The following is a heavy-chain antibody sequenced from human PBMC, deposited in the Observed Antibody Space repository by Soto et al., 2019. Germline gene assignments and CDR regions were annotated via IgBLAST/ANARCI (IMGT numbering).Heavy chain of an antibody. CDR3: GRYTTYYYYYMDV. CDR1: GFTFSSYA. V-gene: IGHV3-23*01. Sequence: GGSLRLSWAASGFTFSSYAMSWVRQAPGKGLEWVSAISGSGGSTYYADSVKGRFTISRDNSKNTLYLQMNSLRAEDTAVYYCGRYTTYYYYYMDVWGKGTTVTVSS. J-gene: IGHJ6*03. D-gene: IGHD3-16*02. CDR2: ISGSGGST.